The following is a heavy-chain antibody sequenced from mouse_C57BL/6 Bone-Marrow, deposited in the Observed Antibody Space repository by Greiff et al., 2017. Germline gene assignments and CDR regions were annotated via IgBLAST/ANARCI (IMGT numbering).Heavy chain of an antibody. CDR2: INPGSGGT. Sequence: VQLQQSGAELVRPGTSVKVSCKASGYAFTNYLIEWVKQRPGQGLEWIGVINPGSGGTNYTEKFKGKATLTADKSSSTAYMQLSSLTSEDSAVYFGASFDYVWYFDVWGTGTTVTVSS. D-gene: IGHD2-4*01. CDR1: GYAFTNYL. CDR3: ASFDYVWYFDV. V-gene: IGHV1-54*01. J-gene: IGHJ1*03.